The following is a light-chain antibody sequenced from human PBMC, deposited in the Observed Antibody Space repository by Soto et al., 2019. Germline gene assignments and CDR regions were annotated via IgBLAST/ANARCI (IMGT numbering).Light chain of an antibody. V-gene: IGKV3-15*01. CDR2: GAS. CDR1: QSVSND. Sequence: EVVMTQSPATLSVSQGERATLSCRASQSVSNDLAWYQQKPGQAPRLLIYGASTRATGVPARFSGSWSGTDFTLTMSSLLSEDFAVYYCQQYNSWPLTFGQGTRLEIK. J-gene: IGKJ5*01. CDR3: QQYNSWPLT.